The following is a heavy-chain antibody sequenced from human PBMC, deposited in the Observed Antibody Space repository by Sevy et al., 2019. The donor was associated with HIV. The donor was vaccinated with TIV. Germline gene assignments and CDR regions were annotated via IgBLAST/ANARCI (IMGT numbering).Heavy chain of an antibody. J-gene: IGHJ3*02. D-gene: IGHD3-16*02. Sequence: GGSRRLSCAASGFRFSSYGMNWVRQAPGKGLEWVAFLPYDGSKEDYAASVKGRFTISRDNSKNTLYLQMNSLRVEDTAVYYCTKDMVTFGGIIANSPGGFDIWGQGTMVTVSS. CDR2: LPYDGSKE. CDR1: GFRFSSYG. CDR3: TKDMVTFGGIIANSPGGFDI. V-gene: IGHV3-30*02.